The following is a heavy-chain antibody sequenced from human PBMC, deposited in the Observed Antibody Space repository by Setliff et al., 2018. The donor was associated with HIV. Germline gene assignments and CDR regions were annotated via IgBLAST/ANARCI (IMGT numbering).Heavy chain of an antibody. Sequence: PSETLSLTCTVSGGSINSSSYFWSWIRQPAGKGLEWIGRIFTGGSTNYNPSLKSRVTISLDTSRNQFSLKLISVTAADTAVYYCAGGSYLEWLMYDMAVWGQGTTVTVSS. D-gene: IGHD3-3*01. J-gene: IGHJ6*02. CDR3: AGGSYLEWLMYDMAV. V-gene: IGHV4-61*02. CDR2: IFTGGST. CDR1: GGSINSSSYF.